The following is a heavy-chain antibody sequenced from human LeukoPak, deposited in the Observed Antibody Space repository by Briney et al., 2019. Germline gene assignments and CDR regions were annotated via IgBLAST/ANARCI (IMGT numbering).Heavy chain of an antibody. Sequence: HAGGSLRLSCAASGFTFNIYEMNWVRQAPGKGLEWVSYISSSGSTIYYADSVKGRFTISRDNAKNSLYLQMNSLRAEDTAVYYCARDGYNFQTRAYDAFDIWGQGTMVTVSS. CDR3: ARDGYNFQTRAYDAFDI. J-gene: IGHJ3*02. D-gene: IGHD5-24*01. CDR1: GFTFNIYE. CDR2: ISSSGSTI. V-gene: IGHV3-48*03.